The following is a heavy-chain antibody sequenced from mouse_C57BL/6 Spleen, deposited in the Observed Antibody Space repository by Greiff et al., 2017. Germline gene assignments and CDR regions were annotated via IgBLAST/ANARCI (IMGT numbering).Heavy chain of an antibody. CDR2: FYPGSGST. CDR3: ARHYERRVYYGSSFDY. V-gene: IGHV1-62-2*01. Sequence: QVQLKESGAELVKPGASVKLSCKASGYTFTEYTIHWVKQRSGQGLEWIGWFYPGSGSTKYNEKFKDKATLTADKSSSTVYIELSRLPSEESAVYFCARHYERRVYYGSSFDYWGQGTTLTVSS. D-gene: IGHD1-1*01. CDR1: GYTFTEYT. J-gene: IGHJ2*01.